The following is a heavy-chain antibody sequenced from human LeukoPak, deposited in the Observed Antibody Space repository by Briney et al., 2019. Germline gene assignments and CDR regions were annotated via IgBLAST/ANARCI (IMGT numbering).Heavy chain of an antibody. CDR3: ARDRGITMVRGVRGWFDP. Sequence: TSQTLSLTCTVSGGSISSGGYYWSWIRQPPGKGLEWIGYIYHSGSTYYNPSLKSRVTISVDRSKNQFSLKLSSVTAADTAVYYCARDRGITMVRGVRGWFDPWGQGTLVTVSS. CDR1: GGSISSGGYY. V-gene: IGHV4-30-2*01. J-gene: IGHJ5*02. CDR2: IYHSGST. D-gene: IGHD3-10*01.